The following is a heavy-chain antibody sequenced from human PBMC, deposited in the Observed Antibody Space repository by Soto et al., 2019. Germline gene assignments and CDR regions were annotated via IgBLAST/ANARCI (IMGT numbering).Heavy chain of an antibody. D-gene: IGHD6-13*01. Sequence: EVQLVESGGGLVQPGGSLRLSCVDSGFTFSSYWMSWVRQAPVKGLEWVGNIKQDGSEENYVDSVKGRFTISRDNAKNSMYLQMNSLRAEDTAVYYCAGIAASGGGWDVWGQGTTVVVSS. CDR2: IKQDGSEE. CDR1: GFTFSSYW. CDR3: AGIAASGGGWDV. J-gene: IGHJ6*02. V-gene: IGHV3-7*01.